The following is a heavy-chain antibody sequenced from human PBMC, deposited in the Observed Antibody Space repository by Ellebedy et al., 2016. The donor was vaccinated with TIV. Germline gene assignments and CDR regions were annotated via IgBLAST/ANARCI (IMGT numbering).Heavy chain of an antibody. CDR2: IYQDGGVQ. CDR3: ARRGSYEDYAVQINSWFDT. J-gene: IGHJ5*02. CDR1: GFSFRSYW. V-gene: IGHV3-7*01. Sequence: GESLKISCSASGFSFRSYWMSWVRQAPGKGLEWVANIYQDGGVQYYVDSVKGRFTISRDNADNSLFLQMNSLRAEDTAVYYCARRGSYEDYAVQINSWFDTWGRGTLVAVSS. D-gene: IGHD1-26*01.